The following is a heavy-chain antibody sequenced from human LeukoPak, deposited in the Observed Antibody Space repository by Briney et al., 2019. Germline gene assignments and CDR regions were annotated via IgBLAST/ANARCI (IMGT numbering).Heavy chain of an antibody. CDR2: ISHSGST. D-gene: IGHD3-10*01. CDR3: ARVYGSGSFNWFDP. CDR1: GGSFSGYY. V-gene: IGHV4-34*01. J-gene: IGHJ5*02. Sequence: SETLSLTCAVYGGSFSGYYWSWIRQPPGKGLEWIGEISHSGSTNYNPSLKSRVTISVDTSKNQFSLKLSSVTAADTAVYYCARVYGSGSFNWFDPWGQGTLVTVSS.